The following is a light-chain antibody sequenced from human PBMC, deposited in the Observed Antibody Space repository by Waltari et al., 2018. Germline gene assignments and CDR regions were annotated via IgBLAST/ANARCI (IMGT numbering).Light chain of an antibody. CDR1: DSDVGAYDF. CDR3: SSYTTSSAPGV. V-gene: IGLV2-14*01. Sequence: QSALPQPASVSGSPGQSITISCSGTDSDVGAYDFVSWYQQHPGKAPHLIISEVSNRPSGISNRFSASKSGNTASLTISGLQAEDEADYYCSSYTTSSAPGVFGTGTRVTVL. CDR2: EVS. J-gene: IGLJ1*01.